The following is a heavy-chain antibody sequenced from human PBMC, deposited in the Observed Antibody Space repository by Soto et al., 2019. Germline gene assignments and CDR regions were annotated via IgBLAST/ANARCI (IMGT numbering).Heavy chain of an antibody. CDR3: ARGRAVAPYYFDY. CDR2: IYYSGST. D-gene: IGHD6-19*01. V-gene: IGHV4-59*01. Sequence: SETLSLTCTVSGGSISSYYWSWIRQPPGKGLEWIGYIYYSGSTNYNPSLKSRVTISVDTSKNQFSLKLSSVTAADTAVYYCARGRAVAPYYFDYWGQGTLXTVSS. CDR1: GGSISSYY. J-gene: IGHJ4*02.